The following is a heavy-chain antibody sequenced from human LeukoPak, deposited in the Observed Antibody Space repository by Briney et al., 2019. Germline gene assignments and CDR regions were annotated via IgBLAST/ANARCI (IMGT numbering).Heavy chain of an antibody. CDR2: IYPGDSDT. CDR3: ARQLGADYDFLTGPYYFDY. CDR1: GYTFTNYW. J-gene: IGHJ4*02. V-gene: IGHV5-51*01. D-gene: IGHD3-9*01. Sequence: GESLKISCKGSGYTFTNYWIGWVRQMPGKGLEWMGIIYPGDSDTRYSPSFRGQVTISADKSISTAYLQWSSLKASDTAMYYCARQLGADYDFLTGPYYFDYWGQGTLVTVSS.